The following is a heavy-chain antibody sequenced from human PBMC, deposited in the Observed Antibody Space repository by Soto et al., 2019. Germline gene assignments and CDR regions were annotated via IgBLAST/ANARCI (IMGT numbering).Heavy chain of an antibody. D-gene: IGHD3-10*01. J-gene: IGHJ6*02. CDR3: ARGEVLLWFGELFRRNTYGMDV. V-gene: IGHV4-34*01. CDR1: GGSFSGYY. CDR2: INHSGST. Sequence: SETLSLTCAVYGGSFSGYYWSWIRQPPGKGLEWIGEINHSGSTNYNPSLKSRVTISVDTSKNQFSLKLSSVTAADTAVYYCARGEVLLWFGELFRRNTYGMDVWGQGTTVS.